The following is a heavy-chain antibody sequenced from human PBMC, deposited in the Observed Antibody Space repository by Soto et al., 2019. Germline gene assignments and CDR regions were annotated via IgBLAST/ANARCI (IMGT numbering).Heavy chain of an antibody. D-gene: IGHD3-9*01. Sequence: SETLSLTCAVSGGSISSTHAWSWVRQPRGGALEWIGEIYHNGITNYKSSLKSRVTVSLDKSKNQLSLVLTSVTAADTAVYFCGRAVALTGIHYFDNWGQGILVTVSS. CDR1: GGSISSTHA. V-gene: IGHV4-4*02. J-gene: IGHJ4*02. CDR3: GRAVALTGIHYFDN. CDR2: IYHNGIT.